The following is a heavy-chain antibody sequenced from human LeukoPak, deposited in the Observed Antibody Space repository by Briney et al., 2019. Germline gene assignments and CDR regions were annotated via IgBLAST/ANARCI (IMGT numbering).Heavy chain of an antibody. Sequence: PGGSLRLSCAASGLDFRTYGMHWVRQAPGKGLVWVSRIHSDGIGTSYADSVRGRFTISRDNAKNTLYLQMNSLRAEDTAVYYCARDQGSFDYWGQGTLVTVSS. CDR2: IHSDGIGT. CDR1: GLDFRTYG. J-gene: IGHJ4*02. V-gene: IGHV3-74*01. CDR3: ARDQGSFDY.